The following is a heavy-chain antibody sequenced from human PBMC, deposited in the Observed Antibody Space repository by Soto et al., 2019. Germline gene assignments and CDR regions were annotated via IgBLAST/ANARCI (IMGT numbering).Heavy chain of an antibody. D-gene: IGHD6-13*01. CDR3: ARYSSSPYYYGMDV. CDR1: GYTFTNYA. V-gene: IGHV1-3*04. CDR2: INTDNGNT. Sequence: ASVKVSCKASGYTFTNYAIHWVRQAPGQRLEWMGWINTDNGNTKDSQKFQGRVTMTRDTSASTAYMELSSLGSEDTAVYYCARYSSSPYYYGMDVWGQGTTVTVSS. J-gene: IGHJ6*02.